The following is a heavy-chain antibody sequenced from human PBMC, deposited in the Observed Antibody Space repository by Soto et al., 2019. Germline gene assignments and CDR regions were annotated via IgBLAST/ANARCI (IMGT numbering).Heavy chain of an antibody. D-gene: IGHD6-19*01. CDR3: AKVRDSSGSKYYFDY. V-gene: IGHV3-23*01. Sequence: GGSLRLSCAASGFTFSSYAMSWVRQAPGKGLEWVSAISGSGGSTYYADSVKGRFTISRDNSKNTLYLQMNSLRAEDTAVYYCAKVRDSSGSKYYFDYWGQGTLVTVSA. J-gene: IGHJ4*02. CDR1: GFTFSSYA. CDR2: ISGSGGST.